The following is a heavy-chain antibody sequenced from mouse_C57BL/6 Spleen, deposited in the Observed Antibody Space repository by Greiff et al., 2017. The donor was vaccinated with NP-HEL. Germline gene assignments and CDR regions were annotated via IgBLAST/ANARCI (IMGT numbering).Heavy chain of an antibody. CDR1: GYTFTDYY. Sequence: VQLQQSGPELVKPGASVKISCKASGYTFTDYYMNWVKQSHGKSLEWIGDINPNNGGTSYNQKFKGKATLTVDKSSSTAYMELRSLTSEDSAVYYCARGDYGSSYPWYFDVWGTGTTVTVSS. D-gene: IGHD1-1*01. V-gene: IGHV1-26*01. J-gene: IGHJ1*03. CDR3: ARGDYGSSYPWYFDV. CDR2: INPNNGGT.